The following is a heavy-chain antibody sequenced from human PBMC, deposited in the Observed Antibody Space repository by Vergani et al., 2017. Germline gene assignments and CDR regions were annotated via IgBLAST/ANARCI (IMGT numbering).Heavy chain of an antibody. D-gene: IGHD3-22*01. CDR3: ARHIGPNYYDSSGYSYYFDY. CDR1: GYSFTSYW. CDR2: IYPGDSDT. J-gene: IGHJ4*02. V-gene: IGHV5-51*01. Sequence: EVQLVQSGAEVKKPGESLKISCKGSGYSFTSYWIGWVRQMPGKGLEWLGIIYPGDSDTRYSPSFQGKVTISADKSISTAYLQWSSLKASDTAMYYCARHIGPNYYDSSGYSYYFDYWGQGTLVTVSS.